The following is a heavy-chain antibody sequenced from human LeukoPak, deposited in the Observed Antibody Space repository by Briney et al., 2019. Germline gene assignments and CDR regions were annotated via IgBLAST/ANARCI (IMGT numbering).Heavy chain of an antibody. J-gene: IGHJ4*02. CDR3: ARDENWGPDF. CDR1: GYTFTGHY. CDR2: IEPNRGGT. D-gene: IGHD7-27*01. V-gene: IGHV1-2*02. Sequence: GASVKVSCTASGYTFTGHYLHWIRQAPGQGLEWMGWIEPNRGGTHYAQNFQGRLTISRDTSISTAYMELSRLSSDDTAMYYCARDENWGPDFWGQGTLVTVSS.